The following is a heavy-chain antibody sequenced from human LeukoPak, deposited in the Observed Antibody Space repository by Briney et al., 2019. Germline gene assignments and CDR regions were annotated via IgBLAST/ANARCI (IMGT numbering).Heavy chain of an antibody. V-gene: IGHV3-30-3*01. CDR1: GFTFSSYA. J-gene: IGHJ1*01. Sequence: GGSLRLSCAASGFTFSSYAMHWVRQAPGKGLEWVAVISYDGSNKYYADSVKGRFTTSRDNSKNTLYLQMNSLRAEDTAVYFCAKDKGYYGSGSYKEYFQHWGQGTLVTVSS. CDR3: AKDKGYYGSGSYKEYFQH. CDR2: ISYDGSNK. D-gene: IGHD3-10*01.